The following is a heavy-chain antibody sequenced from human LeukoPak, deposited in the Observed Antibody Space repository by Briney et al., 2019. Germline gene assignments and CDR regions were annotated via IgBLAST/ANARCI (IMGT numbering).Heavy chain of an antibody. Sequence: GGSLRLSCAASGFTFSSYEMNWVRQAPGKGLEWVSSISSSSSYIYYADSVKGRFTISRDNAKNSLYLQMNSLRAEDTAVYYCARDGYSSSWYWFDPWGQGTLVTVSS. CDR3: ARDGYSSSWYWFDP. D-gene: IGHD6-13*01. CDR2: ISSSSSYI. J-gene: IGHJ5*02. V-gene: IGHV3-21*01. CDR1: GFTFSSYE.